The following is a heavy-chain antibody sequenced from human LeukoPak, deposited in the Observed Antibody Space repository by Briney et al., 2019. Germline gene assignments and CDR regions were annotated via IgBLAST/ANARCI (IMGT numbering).Heavy chain of an antibody. V-gene: IGHV3-21*01. CDR1: GFTFSSYS. CDR2: ISSSSSYI. D-gene: IGHD6-13*01. Sequence: GGSLRLSRAASGFTFSSYSMNWVRQAPGKGLEWVSSISSSSSYIYYADSVKGRFTISRDNAKNSLYLQMNSLRAEDTAVYYCASGVRYSSILDAFDIWGQGTMVTVSS. J-gene: IGHJ3*02. CDR3: ASGVRYSSILDAFDI.